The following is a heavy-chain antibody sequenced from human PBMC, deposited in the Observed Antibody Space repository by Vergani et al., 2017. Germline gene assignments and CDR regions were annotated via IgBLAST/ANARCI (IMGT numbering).Heavy chain of an antibody. Sequence: EVQLVESGGGVVQPGGSLRLSCAASGFTFDDYAMHWVRQAPGKGLEWVSLISGDGGSTYYADSVKGRFTISRDNSKNSLYLQMNSLRTEDTALYYCAKDKIFGVVSLSFDYWGQGTLVTVSS. CDR2: ISGDGGST. J-gene: IGHJ4*02. D-gene: IGHD3-3*01. CDR1: GFTFDDYA. CDR3: AKDKIFGVVSLSFDY. V-gene: IGHV3-43*02.